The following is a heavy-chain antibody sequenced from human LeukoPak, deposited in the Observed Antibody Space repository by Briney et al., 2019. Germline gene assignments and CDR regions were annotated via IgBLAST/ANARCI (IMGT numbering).Heavy chain of an antibody. CDR1: GFTFSDYY. CDR2: ISSSGSTI. Sequence: GGSLRLSCAASGFTFSDYYMSWIRQAPGKGLEWVSYISSSGSTIYYADSVKGRFTISRDNAKNSLYLQMNSLRAEDTAVYYCARGGTLYYYDSSGFDYWGQGTLVTVSS. J-gene: IGHJ4*02. CDR3: ARGGTLYYYDSSGFDY. D-gene: IGHD3-22*01. V-gene: IGHV3-11*04.